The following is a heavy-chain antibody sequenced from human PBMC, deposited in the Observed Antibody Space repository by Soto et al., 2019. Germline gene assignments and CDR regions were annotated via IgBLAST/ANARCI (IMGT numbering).Heavy chain of an antibody. V-gene: IGHV4-31*03. Sequence: KSSEALALTCPVSGGSIRSGGYYWSWIRQHPGKGLEWIGYIYYGGSTYYNPSLKSRATISGDTSKNQFSLKLSSVTAADTAVYYCARGGYYYENSGQNAYDYWGQGILVTVPQ. CDR3: ARGGYYYENSGQNAYDY. D-gene: IGHD3-22*01. J-gene: IGHJ4*01. CDR2: IYYGGST. CDR1: GGSIRSGGYY.